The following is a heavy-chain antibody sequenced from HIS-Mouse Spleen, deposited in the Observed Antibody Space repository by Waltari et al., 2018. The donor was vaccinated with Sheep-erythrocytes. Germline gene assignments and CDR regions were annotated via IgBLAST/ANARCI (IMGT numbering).Heavy chain of an antibody. J-gene: IGHJ3*02. CDR2: IFYSGVT. CDR3: ARDRPYYGSGSYYDAFDI. D-gene: IGHD3-10*01. Sequence: QLQLQESGPGLVKPSETLSLTCTVSGGSISSSSYYWGWISQPPGKGLEWIGSIFYSGVTSYNPTLRSRVTISVDTSKNQFSLKLSSVTAADTAVYYCARDRPYYGSGSYYDAFDIWGQGTMVTVSS. V-gene: IGHV4-39*07. CDR1: GGSISSSSYY.